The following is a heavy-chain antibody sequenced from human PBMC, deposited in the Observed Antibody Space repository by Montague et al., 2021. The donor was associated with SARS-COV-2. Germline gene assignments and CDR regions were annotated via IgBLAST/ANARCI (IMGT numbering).Heavy chain of an antibody. J-gene: IGHJ6*02. CDR1: GASIDTGNHY. Sequence: TLSLTCRVSGASIDTGNHYWTWIRQSAGQGLEWIGNIYNSGPTNYNPSLKSRVTISLDRAKNHFSLLLSSVPAADTATYYCGRDSVSYGLDVWGQGTTVTVSS. CDR2: IYNSGPT. D-gene: IGHD3-16*01. V-gene: IGHV4-61*09. CDR3: GRDSVSYGLDV.